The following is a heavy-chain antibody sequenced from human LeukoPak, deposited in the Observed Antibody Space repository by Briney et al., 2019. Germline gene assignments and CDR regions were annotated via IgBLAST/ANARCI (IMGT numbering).Heavy chain of an antibody. D-gene: IGHD2-2*01. CDR3: ARGIVPAARDYYYYYMDV. CDR2: ITTYNGNT. J-gene: IGHJ6*03. V-gene: IGHV1-18*01. Sequence: GASVTVSCKASGYTFTSYGLSWARQAPGQGLEWMGRITTYNGNTKYAQNLQGRVTMTTDTSTSTAYMELRSLRSDDTAVYYCARGIVPAARDYYYYYMDVWGKGTTVTVSS. CDR1: GYTFTSYG.